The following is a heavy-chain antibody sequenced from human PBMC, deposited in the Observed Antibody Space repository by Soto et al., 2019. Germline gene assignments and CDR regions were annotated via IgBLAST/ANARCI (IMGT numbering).Heavy chain of an antibody. V-gene: IGHV5-51*01. CDR3: ARLSHVFGDYVGAFDI. Sequence: GESLKISCKGSGYTFTTFWIGWVRQLPGKGLEWMGIIYPGDSDTRYSPSFRGQITISADKSITTVYLQWSSLKASDTAMYCCARLSHVFGDYVGAFDIWGQGTMVTVS. CDR1: GYTFTTFW. D-gene: IGHD4-17*01. CDR2: IYPGDSDT. J-gene: IGHJ3*02.